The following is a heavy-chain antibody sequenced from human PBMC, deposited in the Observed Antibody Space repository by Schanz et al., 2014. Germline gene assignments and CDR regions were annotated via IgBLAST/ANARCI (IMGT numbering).Heavy chain of an antibody. CDR1: GYTFSSYD. Sequence: QVQLVQSGAEVKKPGASVKVSCKASGYTFSSYDISWVRQAPGQGLEWLGWISAYNGNTNYAQKFQGRVTMTTDTSTSTVYMELRSLTSDDSAVYYCARDRDQWDGNYLDYWGQGTLVTVSS. J-gene: IGHJ4*02. V-gene: IGHV1-18*04. CDR2: ISAYNGNT. D-gene: IGHD1-26*01. CDR3: ARDRDQWDGNYLDY.